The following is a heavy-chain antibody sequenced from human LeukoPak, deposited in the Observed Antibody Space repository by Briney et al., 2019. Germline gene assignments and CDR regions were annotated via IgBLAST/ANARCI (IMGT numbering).Heavy chain of an antibody. V-gene: IGHV4-38-2*02. CDR3: ARDFADIVATSMDY. D-gene: IGHD5-12*01. CDR2: IYHSGST. J-gene: IGHJ4*02. Sequence: SETLFLTCTVSGYSISSGYYWGWIRQPPGKGLEWIGSIYHSGSTYYNPSLKSRVTISVDTSKNQFSLKLSSVTAADTAVYYCARDFADIVATSMDYWGQGTLVTVSS. CDR1: GYSISSGYY.